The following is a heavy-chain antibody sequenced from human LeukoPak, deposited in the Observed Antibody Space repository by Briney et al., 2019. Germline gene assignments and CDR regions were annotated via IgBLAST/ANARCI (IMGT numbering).Heavy chain of an antibody. CDR2: ISSSSSYI. CDR3: ARDRRWPGGFDY. V-gene: IGHV3-21*01. Sequence: RTGGSLRLSCAASGFTFSSYSMNWVRQAPGKELEWVSSISSSSSYIYYADSVKGRFTISRDNVKNSLYLQMNSLRAEDTAVYYCARDRRWPGGFDYWGQGTLVTVSS. D-gene: IGHD4-23*01. J-gene: IGHJ4*02. CDR1: GFTFSSYS.